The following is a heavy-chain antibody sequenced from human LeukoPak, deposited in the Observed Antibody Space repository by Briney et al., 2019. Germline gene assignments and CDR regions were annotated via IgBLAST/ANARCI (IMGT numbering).Heavy chain of an antibody. CDR2: IYYSGST. CDR1: GGSVSSGSYY. V-gene: IGHV4-61*01. Sequence: PLETLSLTCTVSGGSVSSGSYYWSWIRQPPGKGLEWIGYIYYSGSTNYNPSLKSRVTISVDTSKNQFSLKLSSVTAADTAVYYCARARSIAVAGPYFDYWGQGTLVTVSS. D-gene: IGHD6-19*01. CDR3: ARARSIAVAGPYFDY. J-gene: IGHJ4*02.